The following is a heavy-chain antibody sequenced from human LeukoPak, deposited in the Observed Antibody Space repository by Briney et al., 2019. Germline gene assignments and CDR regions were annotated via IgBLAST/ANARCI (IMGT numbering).Heavy chain of an antibody. J-gene: IGHJ4*02. CDR1: GGSISSSSYY. D-gene: IGHD1-1*01. CDR2: FYYSGST. CDR3: AKLWRAAIDY. V-gene: IGHV4-39*01. Sequence: PSETLSLTCTVVSGGSISSSSYYWGWIRQPPGKGLEWIGSFYYSGSTYYNPSLKSRVTISADTSKNQFSLKLSSVTAADTAVYYCAKLWRAAIDYGGQGILVTASS.